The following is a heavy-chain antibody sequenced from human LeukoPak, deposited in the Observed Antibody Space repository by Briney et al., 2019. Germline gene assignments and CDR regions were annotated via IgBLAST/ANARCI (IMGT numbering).Heavy chain of an antibody. V-gene: IGHV1-69*13. Sequence: SVKVSCKASGGTFSSYAISWVRQAPGQGLEWMGGIIPIFGTANYAQKLQGRVTITADESTSTAYMELSSLRSEDTAVYYCARGSIVVVPAAQSTDYYYYYMDVWGKGTTVTVSS. CDR3: ARGSIVVVPAAQSTDYYYYYMDV. CDR1: GGTFSSYA. CDR2: IIPIFGTA. D-gene: IGHD2-2*01. J-gene: IGHJ6*03.